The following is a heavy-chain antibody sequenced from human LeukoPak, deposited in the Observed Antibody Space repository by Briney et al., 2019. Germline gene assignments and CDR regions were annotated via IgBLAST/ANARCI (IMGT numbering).Heavy chain of an antibody. CDR2: ISAYNGNT. J-gene: IGHJ5*02. D-gene: IGHD3-10*01. V-gene: IGHV1-18*01. CDR1: GYTFTSYG. CDR3: ARDPVWFGELSWFDP. Sequence: GASVKVSCKASGYTFTSYGISWVRQAPGQGLEWMGWISAYNGNTNYAQKLQGRVTMTTDTSTSTAYMELRSLRSDDTAVYYCARDPVWFGELSWFDPWGQGTLVTVSS.